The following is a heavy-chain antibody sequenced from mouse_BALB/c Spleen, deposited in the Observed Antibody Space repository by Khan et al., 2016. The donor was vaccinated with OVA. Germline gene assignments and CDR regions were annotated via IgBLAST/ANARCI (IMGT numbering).Heavy chain of an antibody. V-gene: IGHV9-2-1*01. CDR1: GYTFTDYS. J-gene: IGHJ2*01. CDR2: INTETGEP. Sequence: QIQLVQSGPELKKPGETVKISCKASGYTFTDYSMHWVKQAPGKGLKWMGWINTETGEPTYADDFKGRFAFSLETSASTAYLQINNLKNEDTATDFCARYRYDYFDNWGQGTTLTVAS. D-gene: IGHD2-14*01. CDR3: ARYRYDYFDN.